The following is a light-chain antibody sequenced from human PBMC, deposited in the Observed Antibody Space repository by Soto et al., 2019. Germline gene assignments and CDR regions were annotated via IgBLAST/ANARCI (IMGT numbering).Light chain of an antibody. J-gene: IGLJ1*01. CDR3: SSYAGRNNAEV. Sequence: QSALTQPPSASGSPGQSVTISCTGTSSDVGGYNFVSWYQQHPGKAPQLMIYEVSRRPSGVPDRFSGSKSANTASLTVSGLQADDEADYYCSSYAGRNNAEVSVTGTKV. CDR1: SSDVGGYNF. CDR2: EVS. V-gene: IGLV2-8*01.